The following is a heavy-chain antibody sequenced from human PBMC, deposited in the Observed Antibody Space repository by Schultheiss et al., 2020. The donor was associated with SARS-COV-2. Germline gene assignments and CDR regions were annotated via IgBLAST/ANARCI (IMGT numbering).Heavy chain of an antibody. CDR3: ARMRLEKWDFDN. CDR1: GFTVSASY. Sequence: GGSLRLSCAVSGFTVSASYMSWVRQAPGKGLEWVSVFHPDDTTHYADSVKGRFSISRDNAENSVFLQMDSLRVEDTGIYHCARMRLEKWDFDNWGRGTLVTVSS. V-gene: IGHV3-53*01. D-gene: IGHD1-26*01. J-gene: IGHJ4*02. CDR2: FHPDDTT.